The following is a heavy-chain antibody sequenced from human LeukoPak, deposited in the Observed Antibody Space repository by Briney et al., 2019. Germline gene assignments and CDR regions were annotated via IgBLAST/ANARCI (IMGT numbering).Heavy chain of an antibody. CDR3: AKEGLYTTDWYGNWFDS. D-gene: IGHD2-2*02. J-gene: IGHJ5*01. CDR2: IWYDGSNK. V-gene: IGHV3-33*06. CDR1: GFTFSSYG. Sequence: QPGGSLRLSCAASGFTFSSYGMHWVRQAPGKGLEWVAVIWYDGSNKYYADSVKGRFTISRDNSKNTLYLQMNSLRAEDTALYYCAKEGLYTTDWYGNWFDSWGQGTLVTVSS.